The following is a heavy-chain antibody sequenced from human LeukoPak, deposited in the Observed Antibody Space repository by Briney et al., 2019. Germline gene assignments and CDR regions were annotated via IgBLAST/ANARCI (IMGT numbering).Heavy chain of an antibody. D-gene: IGHD2-2*01. V-gene: IGHV1-18*01. CDR2: ISAYNGNT. Sequence: GASVKVSCKASGYTFTSYGISWVRQAPGQGLEWMGWISAYNGNTNYAQKLQGRVTMTTDTSTSTAYMELRSLRSDDTAVYYYARDLRDIVVVPAAEYFDYWGQGTLVTVSS. J-gene: IGHJ4*02. CDR1: GYTFTSYG. CDR3: ARDLRDIVVVPAAEYFDY.